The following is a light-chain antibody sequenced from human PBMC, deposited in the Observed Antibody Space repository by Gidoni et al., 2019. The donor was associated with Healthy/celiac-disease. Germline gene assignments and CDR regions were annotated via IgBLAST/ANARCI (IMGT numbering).Light chain of an antibody. V-gene: IGKV1-39*01. CDR1: QSSSSY. J-gene: IGKJ1*01. Sequence: DIQMTQSPSSLYASVGDRVTITCRASQSSSSYLNWYQQTPGNAPQLLNYAASRLQSGAPSRFSGSGAGTDTTLTSSSLQPEYFATYYRQHSYSTPRTFGQGTKVEIK. CDR3: QHSYSTPRT. CDR2: AAS.